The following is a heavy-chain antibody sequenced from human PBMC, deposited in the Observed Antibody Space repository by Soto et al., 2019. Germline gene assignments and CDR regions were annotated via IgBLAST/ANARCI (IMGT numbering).Heavy chain of an antibody. CDR3: ARVQPGTIDY. CDR2: IYYSGST. CDR1: GGSISSYN. Sequence: PSETLSLTCTVSGGSISSYNWSWLRQPPGKGLEWIGYIYYSGSTNYNPSLKTRVTISVDTSKNQFYLKLSSVTAADTAVYYCARVQPGTIDYWGQGALVTVSS. D-gene: IGHD1-1*01. V-gene: IGHV4-59*01. J-gene: IGHJ4*02.